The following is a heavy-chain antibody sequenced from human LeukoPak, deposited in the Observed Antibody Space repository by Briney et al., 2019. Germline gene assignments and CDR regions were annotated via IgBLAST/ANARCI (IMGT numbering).Heavy chain of an antibody. CDR2: IKQDGSEI. Sequence: GGSLRLSCAASGFTFSSYWMSWVRQAPGKGLEWVADIKQDGSEIYYVDSVKGRFTISRDNAKNSLYLQMNSLRAEDTAVYYCARSYYDILTGYQTALDYWGQGTLVTVSS. D-gene: IGHD3-9*01. J-gene: IGHJ4*02. CDR1: GFTFSSYW. V-gene: IGHV3-7*01. CDR3: ARSYYDILTGYQTALDY.